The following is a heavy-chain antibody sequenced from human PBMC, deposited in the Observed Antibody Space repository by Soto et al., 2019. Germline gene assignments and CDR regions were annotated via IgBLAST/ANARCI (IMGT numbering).Heavy chain of an antibody. J-gene: IGHJ4*02. V-gene: IGHV3-72*01. CDR2: TRNKANSYTT. Sequence: PLGGSLRLSCASSGFTFSDHYMDWVRQAPVKGLEWVGRTRNKANSYTTEYAASVKGRFTISRDDSKNSLYLQMNSLKTEDTAVYYCARVGKYFDWLLYGELDPYFDYWGQGTLVTVSS. CDR3: ARVGKYFDWLLYGELDPYFDY. CDR1: GFTFSDHY. D-gene: IGHD3-9*01.